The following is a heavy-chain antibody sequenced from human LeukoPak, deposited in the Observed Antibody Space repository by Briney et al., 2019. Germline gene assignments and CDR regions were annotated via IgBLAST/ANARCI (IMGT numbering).Heavy chain of an antibody. CDR3: ARDVKAYDYVPLVP. D-gene: IGHD3-16*01. Sequence: PGGSLRLSCAASGFTFSSYSMNWVRQAPGKGLEWVSSISSSSSYIYYADSVKGRFTISRDNARNSLYLQMNSLRAEDTAVYYCARDVKAYDYVPLVPWGQGTLVTVSS. V-gene: IGHV3-21*01. J-gene: IGHJ5*02. CDR1: GFTFSSYS. CDR2: ISSSSSYI.